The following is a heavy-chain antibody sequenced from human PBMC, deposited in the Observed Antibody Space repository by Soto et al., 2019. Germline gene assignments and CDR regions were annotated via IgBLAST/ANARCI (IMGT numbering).Heavy chain of an antibody. J-gene: IGHJ5*02. CDR2: ISAYNGNT. CDR3: ARDHGYIDSWSWCDP. D-gene: IGHD6-13*01. Sequence: ASVKVSCKTSGYTFSSYGVTWVRQAPGQGLERMGWISAYNGNTNCVQKFQDRVTMTTDTSTSTAYLELRSLRSDDTAVYCCARDHGYIDSWSWCDPWGQGTLVTVSS. CDR1: GYTFSSYG. V-gene: IGHV1-18*01.